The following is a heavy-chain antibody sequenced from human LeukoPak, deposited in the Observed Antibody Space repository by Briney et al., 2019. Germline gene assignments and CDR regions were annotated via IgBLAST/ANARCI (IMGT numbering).Heavy chain of an antibody. CDR3: AKDKWNLGTAAALDS. Sequence: PGGSLRLSCAASGFTFSNYGMHWVRQAPGKGLEWVALISFDGSQKYYADSVKGRFTISRDNSKSTVYLQMNSLRPEDTAVYYCAKDKWNLGTAAALDSWGQGTLVTVSS. V-gene: IGHV3-30*02. J-gene: IGHJ4*02. D-gene: IGHD6-13*01. CDR2: ISFDGSQK. CDR1: GFTFSNYG.